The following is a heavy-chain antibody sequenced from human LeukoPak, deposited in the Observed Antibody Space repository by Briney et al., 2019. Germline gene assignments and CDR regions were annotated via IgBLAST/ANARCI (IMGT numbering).Heavy chain of an antibody. V-gene: IGHV1-2*02. CDR2: INPYSGGT. D-gene: IGHD6-19*01. CDR3: ARVPISSGWSSGQSYYFDY. J-gene: IGHJ4*02. CDR1: GYTFTGYY. Sequence: ASVKVSCTAAGYTFTGYYMHWVRQSPGQGLEWMGWINPYSGGTNYAQKIQGRVTMTRDTSISTAYMELSRLRSDDTAVYYCARVPISSGWSSGQSYYFDYWGQGTLVTVSS.